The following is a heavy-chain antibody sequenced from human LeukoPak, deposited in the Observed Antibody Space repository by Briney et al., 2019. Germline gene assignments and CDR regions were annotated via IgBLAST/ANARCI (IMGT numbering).Heavy chain of an antibody. CDR1: GYTFTSYA. J-gene: IGHJ4*02. Sequence: GASVKVSCKASGYTFTSYAMHWVRQAPGQSLEWMGWINAGNGNTKYSQKFQGRVTMTEDTSTDTAYMELSSLRSEDTAVYYCAAAWRVSGSTLDYWGQGTLVTVSS. V-gene: IGHV1-3*01. CDR3: AAAWRVSGSTLDY. D-gene: IGHD1-26*01. CDR2: INAGNGNT.